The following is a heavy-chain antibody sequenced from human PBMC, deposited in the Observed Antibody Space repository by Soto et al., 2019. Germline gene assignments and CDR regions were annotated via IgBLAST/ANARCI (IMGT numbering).Heavy chain of an antibody. CDR2: ITSSDVTM. V-gene: IGHV3-48*01. Sequence: EVQLVDSGGGLVQPGGSLRPSCAASGFTFSTHSMNWVRQAPGKGLEWISYITSSDVTMYADSVKGRFTISRDNAKNSLYLQMNSLRGEDTAVYFCVGEVGFQLIYWGQGTLVTVSS. J-gene: IGHJ4*02. CDR1: GFTFSTHS. CDR3: VGEVGFQLIY. D-gene: IGHD2-2*01.